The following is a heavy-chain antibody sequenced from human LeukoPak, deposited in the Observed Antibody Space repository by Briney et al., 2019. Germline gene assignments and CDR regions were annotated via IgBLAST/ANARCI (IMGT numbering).Heavy chain of an antibody. D-gene: IGHD2/OR15-2a*01. J-gene: IGHJ3*02. V-gene: IGHV3-23*01. CDR1: GFSFKTYA. CDR2: ISDSGPAT. CDR3: LTIVETTFDAFDI. Sequence: GGSLRLSCAASGFSFKTYAMTWVRQAPGKGLEWVSTISDSGPATYYADSVKGRFTIARDDARKTLYLQMNSLRAEDTAVYYCLTIVETTFDAFDIWGQGTMVTVSS.